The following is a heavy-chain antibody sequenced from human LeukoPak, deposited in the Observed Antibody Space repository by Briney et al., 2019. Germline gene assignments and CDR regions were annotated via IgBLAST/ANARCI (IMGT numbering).Heavy chain of an antibody. CDR1: GYSISSGYY. V-gene: IGHV4-38-2*01. Sequence: SETLSLTCSVSGYSISSGYYWGWIRQPPGKGLEWIETIRHSGTTYYNPSLKSRVAISIDSSKNQFSLKLTSVTAADTAVYYCARCPYSYSSSWYWYAFDIWGQGTMVTVSS. D-gene: IGHD6-13*01. J-gene: IGHJ3*02. CDR2: IRHSGTT. CDR3: ARCPYSYSSSWYWYAFDI.